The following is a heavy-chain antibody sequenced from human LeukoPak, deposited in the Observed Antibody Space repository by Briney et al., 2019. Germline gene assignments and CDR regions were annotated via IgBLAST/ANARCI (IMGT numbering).Heavy chain of an antibody. Sequence: GGSLRLSCAASGLTFRHYAMSWVRQAPGKGLEWISTVSDDGSVTYYADSEKGRFSISRDNSKNTLFLRMSGLRVEDTAVYYCASQLYYYDSSGYSNFDYWGQGTLVTVSS. V-gene: IGHV3-23*01. J-gene: IGHJ4*02. CDR2: VSDDGSVT. CDR3: ASQLYYYDSSGYSNFDY. CDR1: GLTFRHYA. D-gene: IGHD3-22*01.